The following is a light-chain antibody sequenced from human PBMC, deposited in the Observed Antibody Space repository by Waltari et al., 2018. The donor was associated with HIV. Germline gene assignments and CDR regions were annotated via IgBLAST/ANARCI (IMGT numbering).Light chain of an antibody. Sequence: QSVLTQPPSASGTPGQRVTISCSGSSSNIGSNTVNWYQQLPGTAPKLLIYSNNQGPSGVPDRFSGSKSGTSASRAISGLQSEDEADYYCAAWDDSLNGPGVVFGGGTKLTVL. V-gene: IGLV1-44*01. CDR2: SNN. CDR3: AAWDDSLNGPGVV. J-gene: IGLJ2*01. CDR1: SSNIGSNT.